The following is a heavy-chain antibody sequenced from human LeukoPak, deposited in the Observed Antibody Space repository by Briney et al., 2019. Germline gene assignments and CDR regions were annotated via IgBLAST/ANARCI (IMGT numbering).Heavy chain of an antibody. J-gene: IGHJ4*02. D-gene: IGHD6-13*01. CDR2: IRYDGSNK. CDR3: STYSVSSSWSHDY. V-gene: IGHV3-30*02. CDR1: GFTFSSYG. Sequence: GGSLRLSCAASGFTFSSYGMHWVRQAPGKGLEWVAFIRYDGSNKYYADSVKGRFTISRDNSKNTLYLQMNSLRAEDTAVYYCSTYSVSSSWSHDYWGRGTLVTVSS.